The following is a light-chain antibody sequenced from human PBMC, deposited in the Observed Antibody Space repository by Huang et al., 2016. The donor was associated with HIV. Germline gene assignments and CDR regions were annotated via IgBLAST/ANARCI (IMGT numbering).Light chain of an antibody. CDR2: LGS. J-gene: IGKJ2*01. V-gene: IGKV2-28*01. CDR3: MQPLQIPRT. Sequence: DIVSTQSPLVLAAGHGEPASISCTSSESLIHNTGYTYLEWYVQRPGQSPQLLMYLGSNRASGVPERFSGSGSGTYFTLRISRVEAEDAGIYFCMQPLQIPRTFGQGTKLEI. CDR1: ESLIHNTGYTY.